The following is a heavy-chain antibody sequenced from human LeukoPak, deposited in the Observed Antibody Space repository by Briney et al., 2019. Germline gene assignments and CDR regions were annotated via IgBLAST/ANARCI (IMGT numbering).Heavy chain of an antibody. V-gene: IGHV6-1*01. CDR2: TYYRSKWYN. J-gene: IGHJ4*02. CDR1: GDSFSSYSAA. D-gene: IGHD6-13*01. Sequence: LTLSLTCAISGDSFSSYSAAWNWIRRSPSRGLVWLGRTYYRSKWYNDHAVSVKSRITINPDTSKNQFYMQLNSVTHGDMAVYYCARDSSSWPCFDYWGQGTLVTVSS. CDR3: ARDSSSWPCFDY.